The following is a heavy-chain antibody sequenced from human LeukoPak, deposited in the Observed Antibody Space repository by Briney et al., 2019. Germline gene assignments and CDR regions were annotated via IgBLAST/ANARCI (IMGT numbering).Heavy chain of an antibody. Sequence: GGSLRLSCAASGFTFSSYEMNWVRQGPGKGLEWVSGTNWNGGSTGYADSVKGRFTISRDNAKNSLYLQMNSLRAEDTAVYYCARDGGIHIYFDYWGQGTLVTVSS. CDR3: ARDGGIHIYFDY. J-gene: IGHJ4*02. CDR2: TNWNGGST. CDR1: GFTFSSYE. D-gene: IGHD2-15*01. V-gene: IGHV3-20*04.